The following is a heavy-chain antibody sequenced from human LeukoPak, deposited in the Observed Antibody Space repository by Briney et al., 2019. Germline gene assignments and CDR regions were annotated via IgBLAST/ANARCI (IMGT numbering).Heavy chain of an antibody. D-gene: IGHD6-13*01. Sequence: SETLPLTCAVYGGSFSGYYWSWIRQPPGKGLEWIGEINHSGSTNYNPSLKSRVTISVDTSKNQFSLKLSSVTAADTAVYYCARGDAGGQQLVDYYYGMDVWGQGTTVTVSS. CDR2: INHSGST. J-gene: IGHJ6*02. CDR1: GGSFSGYY. CDR3: ARGDAGGQQLVDYYYGMDV. V-gene: IGHV4-34*01.